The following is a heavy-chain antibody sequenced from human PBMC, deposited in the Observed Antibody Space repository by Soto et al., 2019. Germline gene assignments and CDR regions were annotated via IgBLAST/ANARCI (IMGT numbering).Heavy chain of an antibody. V-gene: IGHV3-7*01. CDR2: IKEDGSGK. D-gene: IGHD2-2*01. CDR1: GFTFSKNW. J-gene: IGHJ4*02. CDR3: TRVPSIPDARVPDY. Sequence: EVQLVESGGGLVQPGGSLRLSCAASGFTFSKNWMSWVRQAPGKGLEWVANIKEDGSGKYYVDSVKGRFTISRDNAKNSLYLHMDSLRAEDTAVYYCTRVPSIPDARVPDYWGQGTLVTVSS.